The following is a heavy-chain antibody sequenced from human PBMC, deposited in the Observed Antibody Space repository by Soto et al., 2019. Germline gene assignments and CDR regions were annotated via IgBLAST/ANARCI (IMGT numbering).Heavy chain of an antibody. CDR1: GLSFSSYW. CDR3: ASEASYYETSSALDV. CDR2: INSDGSST. V-gene: IGHV3-74*01. J-gene: IGHJ6*02. D-gene: IGHD3-16*01. Sequence: AGSLRLSCVVSGLSFSSYWFHWVRQAPGKGLVWVSRINSDGSSTTYADSVKGRFTTSRDNAKNTVYLQMNSLRAEDTAVYYCASEASYYETSSALDVWGQGTTVTSP.